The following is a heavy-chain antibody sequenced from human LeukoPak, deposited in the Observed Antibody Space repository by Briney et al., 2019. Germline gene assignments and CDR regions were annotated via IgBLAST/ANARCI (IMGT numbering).Heavy chain of an antibody. J-gene: IGHJ4*02. CDR1: GYSFTGYY. CDR2: INPNTGVT. CDR3: ARSYCGGDCYWTIDY. V-gene: IGHV1-2*02. D-gene: IGHD2-21*02. Sequence: ASVKVSCKASGYSFTGYYMHWVRQAPGQGLTWMGWINPNTGVTNYAQKFQGRVTMTRATSINTAYMELDRLTSDDTAIYYCARSYCGGDCYWTIDYWGQGTLVTVSS.